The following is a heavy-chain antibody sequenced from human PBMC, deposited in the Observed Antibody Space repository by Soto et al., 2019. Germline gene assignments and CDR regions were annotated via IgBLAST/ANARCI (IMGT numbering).Heavy chain of an antibody. J-gene: IGHJ6*02. CDR2: ISYDGSNK. V-gene: IGHV3-30-3*01. D-gene: IGHD6-19*01. Sequence: PGGSLRLSCAASGFTFSSYAMHWVRQAPGKGLEWVAVISYDGSNKYYADSVKGRFTISRDNSKNTLYLQMNSLRAEDTAVYYCARSPKYSSGWSRWDYYYGMDVWGQGTTVTVSS. CDR1: GFTFSSYA. CDR3: ARSPKYSSGWSRWDYYYGMDV.